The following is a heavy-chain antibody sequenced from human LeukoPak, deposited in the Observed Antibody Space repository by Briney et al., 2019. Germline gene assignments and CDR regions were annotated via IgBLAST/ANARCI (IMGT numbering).Heavy chain of an antibody. Sequence: SQTLSLTCAISGDSVSSNSAAWNWIRQSPSRGLEWLGRTYYRSKWYNDYAVSVKSRKTINPDTSKNQFSLQLNSVTPEDTAVYYCARGPVAGTSNWFDPWGQGTLVTVSS. CDR1: GDSVSSNSAA. J-gene: IGHJ5*02. D-gene: IGHD6-19*01. CDR3: ARGPVAGTSNWFDP. V-gene: IGHV6-1*01. CDR2: TYYRSKWYN.